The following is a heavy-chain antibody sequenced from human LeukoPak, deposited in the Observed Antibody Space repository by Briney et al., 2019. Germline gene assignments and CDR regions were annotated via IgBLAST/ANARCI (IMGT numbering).Heavy chain of an antibody. CDR1: NDYIKDYY. D-gene: IGHD2-21*01. V-gene: IGHV4-4*07. J-gene: IGHJ4*02. CDR2: VPQWNT. Sequence: SETLSLTCTLSNDYIKDYYWSWIRQPAGKGLEWIGRVPQWNTNYNPSLMSRVTMSVQASKNQFSLKLNSATAADTAVYYCARQGSDNFFDSWGLGILVTVSS. CDR3: ARQGSDNFFDS.